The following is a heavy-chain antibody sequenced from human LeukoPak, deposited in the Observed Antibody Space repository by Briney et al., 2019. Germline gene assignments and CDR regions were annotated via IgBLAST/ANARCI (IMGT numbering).Heavy chain of an antibody. CDR2: ISYDGSNK. CDR3: ARAEDIMTYYYGSGSYFPFDY. D-gene: IGHD3-10*01. V-gene: IGHV3-30-3*01. Sequence: GGSLRLSCAASGFTLSSYAMTWVRQAPGKGLEWVAVISYDGSNKYYADSVKGRFTISRDNSKNTLYLQMNSLRAEDTAVYYCARAEDIMTYYYGSGSYFPFDYWGQGTLVTVSS. CDR1: GFTLSSYA. J-gene: IGHJ4*02.